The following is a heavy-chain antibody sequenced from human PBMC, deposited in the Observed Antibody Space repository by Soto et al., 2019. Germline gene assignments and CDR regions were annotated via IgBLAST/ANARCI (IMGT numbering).Heavy chain of an antibody. CDR3: ARGIKIWSWGEQDFDY. J-gene: IGHJ4*02. D-gene: IGHD5-18*01. CDR2: INTNTGNP. V-gene: IGHV7-4-1*01. Sequence: ASVKVSCKASGYTFTSYAMNWVRQAPGQGLEWMGWINTNTGNPTYAQGFTGRFVFSLDTSVSTAYLQICSLKAEDNAVYYCARGIKIWSWGEQDFDYWGQGALVTVSS. CDR1: GYTFTSYA.